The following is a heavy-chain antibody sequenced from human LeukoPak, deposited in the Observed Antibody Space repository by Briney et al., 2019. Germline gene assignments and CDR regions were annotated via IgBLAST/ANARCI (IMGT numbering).Heavy chain of an antibody. CDR1: GGSISSSSYY. V-gene: IGHV4-39*01. CDR3: ARVETEGSSWYGVHYFDY. Sequence: PSETLSLTCTVSGGSISSSSYYWGWIRQPPGKGLEWIGSIYYSGSTYYNPSLKSRVTISVDTSKNQFSLKLTSVTAADTAVYYCARVETEGSSWYGVHYFDYWGQGTQVTVSS. D-gene: IGHD6-13*01. J-gene: IGHJ4*02. CDR2: IYYSGST.